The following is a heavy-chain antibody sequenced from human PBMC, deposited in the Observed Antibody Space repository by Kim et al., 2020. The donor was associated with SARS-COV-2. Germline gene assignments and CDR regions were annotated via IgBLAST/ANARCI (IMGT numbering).Heavy chain of an antibody. CDR1: GGTFSSYA. D-gene: IGHD3-22*01. CDR2: IIPILGIA. V-gene: IGHV1-69*04. J-gene: IGHJ4*02. Sequence: SVKVSCKASGGTFSSYAISWVRQAPGQGLEWMGRIIPILGIANYAQKFQGRVTITADKSTSTAYMELSSLRSEDTAVYYCARDQPPYYYDSSGYYYPLYWGQGILVTVSS. CDR3: ARDQPPYYYDSSGYYYPLY.